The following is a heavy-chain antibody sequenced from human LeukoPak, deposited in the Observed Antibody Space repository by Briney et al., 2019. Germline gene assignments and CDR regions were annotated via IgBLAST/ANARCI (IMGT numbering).Heavy chain of an antibody. D-gene: IGHD2-2*02. CDR2: IWYDGSNK. V-gene: IGHV3-33*01. Sequence: SGGSLRLSCAASGFTFSSYGMHWVRQAPGKGLEWVAVIWYDGSNKYYADSVKGRFTISRDNSKNTLYLQMNSLRAEDTAVYYCASGCCSSTSCYTGLDYWGQGTLVTVSS. CDR3: ASGCCSSTSCYTGLDY. CDR1: GFTFSSYG. J-gene: IGHJ4*02.